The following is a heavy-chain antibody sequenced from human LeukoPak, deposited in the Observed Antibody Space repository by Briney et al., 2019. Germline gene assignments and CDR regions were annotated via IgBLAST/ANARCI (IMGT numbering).Heavy chain of an antibody. D-gene: IGHD3-10*01. Sequence: GGSLRLSCAASGFTFSNAWMSGVRQAPGKGLEWVGRIKSKTDSGTTDYAAPVKGRFTISRDDSKNTLYLQMNSLKTEDTAVYYCTTDRGRYGEAFDIWGQGTMVTVSS. J-gene: IGHJ3*02. CDR3: TTDRGRYGEAFDI. CDR2: IKSKTDSGTT. CDR1: GFTFSNAW. V-gene: IGHV3-15*01.